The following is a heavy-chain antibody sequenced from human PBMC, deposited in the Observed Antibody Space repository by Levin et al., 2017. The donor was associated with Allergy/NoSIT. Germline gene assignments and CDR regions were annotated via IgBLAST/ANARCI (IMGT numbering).Heavy chain of an antibody. CDR1: GFTFSSYS. CDR3: ARDQVYSSGWYPSDGFDY. D-gene: IGHD6-19*01. Sequence: PGGSLRLSCAASGFTFSSYSMNWVRQAPGKGLEWVSYISSSSSTIYYADSVKGRFTISRDNAKNSLYLQMNSLRDEDTAVYYCARDQVYSSGWYPSDGFDYWGQGTLVTVSS. J-gene: IGHJ4*02. V-gene: IGHV3-48*02. CDR2: ISSSSSTI.